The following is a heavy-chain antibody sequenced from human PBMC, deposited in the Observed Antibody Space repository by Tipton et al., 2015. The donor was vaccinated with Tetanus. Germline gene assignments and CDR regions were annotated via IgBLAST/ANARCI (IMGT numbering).Heavy chain of an antibody. D-gene: IGHD2/OR15-2a*01. CDR1: GGSITSYF. CDR2: IYFREGT. V-gene: IGHV4-59*01. CDR3: ARVANRSRRRGFDI. Sequence: GLVKPSGTLSLTCNVSGGSITSYFWSWIRQPPGKGLEWIAKIYFREGTDYNPSLQGRVRISLDTSKSQISLKLISVTAADTAVYYCARVANRSRRRGFDIWGQGTMVAVSS. J-gene: IGHJ3*02.